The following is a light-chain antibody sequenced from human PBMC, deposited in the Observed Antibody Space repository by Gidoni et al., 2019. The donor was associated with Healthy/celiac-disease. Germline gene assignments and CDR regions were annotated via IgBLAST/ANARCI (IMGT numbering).Light chain of an antibody. J-gene: IGKJ1*01. CDR3: KQDGSSPWT. CDR1: QSVSSSY. CDR2: GAS. V-gene: IGKV3-20*01. Sequence: EIVLTQSPGPLSLSPGERATLSCRASQSVSSSYLAWYQQKPGKAPRLLIYGASSRATGIPDRLSGSGSGTDFTLTISRLEPEDFEVYYGKQDGSSPWTFGQGTKVEIK.